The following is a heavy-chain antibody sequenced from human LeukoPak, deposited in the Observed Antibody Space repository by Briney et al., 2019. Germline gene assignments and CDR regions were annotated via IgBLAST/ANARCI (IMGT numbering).Heavy chain of an antibody. D-gene: IGHD4-17*01. CDR1: GGSISSGDYY. Sequence: SETLSLTCTVSGGSISSGDYYWSWIRQPPGKGLEWIGYIYYSGSTNYNPSLKSRVTISVDTSKNQFSLKLSSVTAADTAVYYCARAYSSTVTPFDPWGQGTLVTVSS. V-gene: IGHV4-30-4*01. CDR2: IYYSGST. J-gene: IGHJ5*02. CDR3: ARAYSSTVTPFDP.